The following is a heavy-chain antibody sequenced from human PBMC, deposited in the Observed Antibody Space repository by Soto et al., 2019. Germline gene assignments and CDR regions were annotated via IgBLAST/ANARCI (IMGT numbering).Heavy chain of an antibody. D-gene: IGHD6-19*01. V-gene: IGHV3-23*01. CDR2: ISGSGGST. CDR1: GFTFSSYA. Sequence: GGSLRLSCAASGFTFSSYAMSWVRQAPGKGLEWVSAISGSGGSTYYADSVKGRFTISRDNSKNTLYLQMNSLRAEDTAVYYCAKVLEYSSGWYPVDYYYGMDVWGQGTTVTVSS. J-gene: IGHJ6*02. CDR3: AKVLEYSSGWYPVDYYYGMDV.